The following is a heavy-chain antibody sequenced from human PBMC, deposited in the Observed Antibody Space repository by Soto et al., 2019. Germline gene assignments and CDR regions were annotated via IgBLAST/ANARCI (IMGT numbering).Heavy chain of an antibody. J-gene: IGHJ4*01. CDR1: GYTFPNFG. CDR2: ISTDNGDT. D-gene: IGHD2-2*01. CDR3: ARVGAYCVSTSCHDY. V-gene: IGHV1-18*04. Sequence: ASVKVSCKASGYTFPNFGISWVRQAPGQGLEWLGWISTDNGDTKYAQKIQARVTLTTDTATTTVYMELTSLRSDDTAVYYCARVGAYCVSTSCHDYWG.